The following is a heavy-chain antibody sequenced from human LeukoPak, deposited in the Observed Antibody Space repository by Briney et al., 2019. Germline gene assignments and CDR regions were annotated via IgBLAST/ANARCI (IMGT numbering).Heavy chain of an antibody. D-gene: IGHD6-13*01. CDR1: GGSFSGYY. Sequence: SETLSLTCAVYGGSFSGYYWSWIRQPPGKGLEWIGEINHSGSTNYNPSIKSRVTISVDTSKNQFSLKLSSVTAADTAVYYCARFYSSSWYYFDYWGQGTLVTVSS. CDR3: ARFYSSSWYYFDY. V-gene: IGHV4-34*01. CDR2: INHSGST. J-gene: IGHJ4*02.